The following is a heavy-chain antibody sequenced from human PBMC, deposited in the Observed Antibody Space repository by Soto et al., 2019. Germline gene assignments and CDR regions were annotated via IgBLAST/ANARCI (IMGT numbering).Heavy chain of an antibody. J-gene: IGHJ4*02. CDR1: GYTFTNYY. V-gene: IGHV1-46*01. Sequence: QVQLVQSGAEVKKPGASVKVSCKASGYTFTNYYMHWVRQAPGQWLEWMGIINPSGGRTSYAQKFQGRVTMTRDTSTSTVYMELSSLRSQDTAVYYCARDLTSFSRFDYWGQGTLVTVSS. D-gene: IGHD3-3*01. CDR3: ARDLTSFSRFDY. CDR2: INPSGGRT.